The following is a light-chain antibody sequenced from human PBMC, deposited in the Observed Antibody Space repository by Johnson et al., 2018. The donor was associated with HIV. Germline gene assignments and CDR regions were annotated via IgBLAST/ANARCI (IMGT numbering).Light chain of an antibody. CDR1: NSNIGSNY. J-gene: IGLJ1*01. CDR3: GTWDSSLSAYV. CDR2: ENN. V-gene: IGLV1-51*02. Sequence: QSVLTQPPSVSAAPGQKVTISCSGSNSNIGSNYVSWYQQLPGTAPKLLIYENNKRPSGIPYRFSGSKSGTSATLGITGLQTGDEADDYCGTWDSSLSAYVFGTGTKVTVL.